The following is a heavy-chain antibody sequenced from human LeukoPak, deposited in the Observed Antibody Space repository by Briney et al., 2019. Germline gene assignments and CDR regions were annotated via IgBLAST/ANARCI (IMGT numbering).Heavy chain of an antibody. J-gene: IGHJ4*02. Sequence: GASVKVSCKASGYTFTSYAINWVRQAPGQGLEWMGWISAYNGHTNYAQNLQGRVTMTTDTSTGTAYMELRSLRSDDTAMYYCARDRMDTGTYFDYWGQGTLVTVSS. CDR3: ARDRMDTGTYFDY. CDR1: GYTFTSYA. CDR2: ISAYNGHT. D-gene: IGHD5-18*01. V-gene: IGHV1-18*01.